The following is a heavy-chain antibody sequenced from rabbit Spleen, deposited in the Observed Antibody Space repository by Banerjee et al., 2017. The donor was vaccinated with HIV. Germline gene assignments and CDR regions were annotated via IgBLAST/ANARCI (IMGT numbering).Heavy chain of an antibody. CDR2: IYGGSGGST. Sequence: QSLEESGGDLVKPGASLTLTCTASGVSFSSSSYMCWVRQAPGKGLEWIACIYGGSGGSTAYANWAKGRFTISKTSSTTVTLQMTSLTAADTATYFCARDLAKDAVYADRCNLWGQGTLVTVS. V-gene: IGHV1S40*01. CDR1: GVSFSSSSY. J-gene: IGHJ4*01. CDR3: ARDLAKDAVYADRCNL. D-gene: IGHD3-1*01.